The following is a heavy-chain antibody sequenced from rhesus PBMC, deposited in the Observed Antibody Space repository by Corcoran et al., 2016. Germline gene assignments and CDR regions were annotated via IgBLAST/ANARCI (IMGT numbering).Heavy chain of an antibody. V-gene: IGHV4-80*01. CDR3: TKGPPSFDF. J-gene: IGHJ4*01. CDR2: INGDIVHS. Sequence: QVQLQESGPGLVEPTETLSLTCTGSGASMTTTWWSWIRQPPEKGLAVIGAINGDIVHSPYNPSLRRRVTISRDASKSQFSLRLNSVTAADAAVYYCTKGPPSFDFWVQGVLVTVSS. CDR1: GASMTTTW.